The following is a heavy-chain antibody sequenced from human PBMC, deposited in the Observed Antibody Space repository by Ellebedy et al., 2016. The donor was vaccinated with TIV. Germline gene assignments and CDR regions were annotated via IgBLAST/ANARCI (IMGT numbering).Heavy chain of an antibody. Sequence: AASVKVSCKASGYTSTSYYLHWVRQAPGQGLEWMGVINPSGAHTTYTQKFQGRVTMTRDTSTSTVYMDLSSLRSDDTAVYYCARGLPQQWLGPQFDYWGQGNLVTVSS. V-gene: IGHV1-46*01. D-gene: IGHD6-19*01. CDR2: INPSGAHT. CDR1: GYTSTSYY. J-gene: IGHJ4*02. CDR3: ARGLPQQWLGPQFDY.